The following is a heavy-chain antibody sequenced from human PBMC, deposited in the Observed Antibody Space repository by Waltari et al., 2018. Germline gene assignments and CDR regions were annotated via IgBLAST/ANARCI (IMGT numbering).Heavy chain of an antibody. Sequence: QVQLVQSGAEVKKPGASVKVSCKASGYTFTSYGISWVRQAPGQGLEWMGWISAYNGNTNYAQKLQGRVTMTTDTSTSTAYMELRSLRSDDTAVYYCNGAYCGGDCYYYYGMDVWGQGTTVTVSS. D-gene: IGHD2-21*01. J-gene: IGHJ6*02. V-gene: IGHV1-18*01. CDR1: GYTFTSYG. CDR3: NGAYCGGDCYYYYGMDV. CDR2: ISAYNGNT.